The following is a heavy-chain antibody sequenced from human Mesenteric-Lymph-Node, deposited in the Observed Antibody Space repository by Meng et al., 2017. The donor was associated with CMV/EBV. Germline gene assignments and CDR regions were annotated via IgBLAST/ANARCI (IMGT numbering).Heavy chain of an antibody. CDR1: GFSFSTYA. D-gene: IGHD5-18*01. CDR3: AKDGIGYSYGLATNWFDP. J-gene: IGHJ5*02. V-gene: IGHV3-30*02. Sequence: GESLKISCSASGFSFSTYAMHWVRQAPGKGLEWVTFIRYDGSNKYYADSVKGRFTISRDNSKNTLYLQMNSLREDDTAVYYCAKDGIGYSYGLATNWFDPWGQGTLVTVSS. CDR2: IRYDGSNK.